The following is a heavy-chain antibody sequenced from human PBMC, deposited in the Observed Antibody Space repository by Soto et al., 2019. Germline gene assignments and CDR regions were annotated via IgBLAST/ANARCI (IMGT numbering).Heavy chain of an antibody. Sequence: ASVKVSCKASGYTFTSYGISWVRQAPGQGLEWMGWISAYNGNTNYAQKLQGRVTMTTDTSTSTAYMELRSLRSDDTAVYYCARDKTGTTSYYYYGMDVWGQGTTVTV. CDR1: GYTFTSYG. D-gene: IGHD1-7*01. V-gene: IGHV1-18*01. J-gene: IGHJ6*02. CDR2: ISAYNGNT. CDR3: ARDKTGTTSYYYYGMDV.